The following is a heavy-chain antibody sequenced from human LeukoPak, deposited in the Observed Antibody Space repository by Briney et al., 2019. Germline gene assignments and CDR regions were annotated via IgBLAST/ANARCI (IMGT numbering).Heavy chain of an antibody. D-gene: IGHD2-2*01. CDR1: GFTFSTYA. CDR3: ATGYCSSTSCYIDY. V-gene: IGHV3-30-3*01. CDR2: ISYDGTNK. Sequence: GGSLRLSCTASGFTFSTYAMHWVRQAPGKGLEWVAVISYDGTNKYYADSMKGRFTISRDNSKNTLYLQMNSLRAEDMALYYCATGYCSSTSCYIDYWGQGTLVTVSS. J-gene: IGHJ4*02.